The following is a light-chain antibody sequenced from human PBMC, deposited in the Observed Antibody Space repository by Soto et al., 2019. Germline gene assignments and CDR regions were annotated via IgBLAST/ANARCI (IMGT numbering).Light chain of an antibody. Sequence: IGVTQSPGTLSLSPGERATLSCRASQSVSSTYLAWYQQKPGQAPRLLIYGASSRATGIPDRFSGSGSGTDFTLTISRLEPEDFAVYYCQQYGSSHLFTFGPGTKV. V-gene: IGKV3-20*01. CDR2: GAS. J-gene: IGKJ3*01. CDR3: QQYGSSHLFT. CDR1: QSVSSTY.